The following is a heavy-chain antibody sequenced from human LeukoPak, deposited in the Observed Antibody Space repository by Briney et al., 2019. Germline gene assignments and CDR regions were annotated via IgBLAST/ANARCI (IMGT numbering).Heavy chain of an antibody. CDR3: ARVPAVYCSSTSCFHFDY. Sequence: ASVKVSCKASGYTFTGYYMHWVRQAPGQGLEWMGWINPNSGATNYAQKFQGRVTMTRDTSISTAYMELSRLRSDDTAVYYCARVPAVYCSSTSCFHFDYWGQGTLVTVSS. CDR2: INPNSGAT. D-gene: IGHD2-2*01. J-gene: IGHJ4*02. V-gene: IGHV1-2*02. CDR1: GYTFTGYY.